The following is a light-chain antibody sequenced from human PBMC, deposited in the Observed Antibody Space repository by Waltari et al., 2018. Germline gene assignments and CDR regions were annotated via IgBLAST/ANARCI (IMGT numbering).Light chain of an antibody. CDR1: QSVSRT. CDR2: GAA. V-gene: IGKV3-20*01. CDR3: QQYVRVPAT. Sequence: EIVLTPSPGPLSLSPGDRATLSCRASQSVSRTLAWYQQKPGQAPRLLFYGAATRATGIPDRFSGGGSGTDCSLTISRLEPEDFAVYYCQQYVRVPATFGQGTKVEIK. J-gene: IGKJ1*01.